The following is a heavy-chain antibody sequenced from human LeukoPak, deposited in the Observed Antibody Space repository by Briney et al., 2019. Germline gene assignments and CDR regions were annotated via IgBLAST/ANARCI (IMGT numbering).Heavy chain of an antibody. D-gene: IGHD3-3*01. CDR1: GDSISSSNYY. CDR2: LYYSGSP. Sequence: PSETLSLTCAVSGDSISSSNYYWGWIRHPPGKGLEWIGSLYYSGSPYYNPSLKSRVTISVDTSNNQFSLKLNSVTAADTAVYYCASALTIFGVAAFDYWGQGTLVTVSS. V-gene: IGHV4-39*01. J-gene: IGHJ4*02. CDR3: ASALTIFGVAAFDY.